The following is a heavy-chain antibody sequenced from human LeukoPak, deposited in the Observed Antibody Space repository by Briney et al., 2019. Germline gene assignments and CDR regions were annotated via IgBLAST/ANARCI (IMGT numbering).Heavy chain of an antibody. CDR1: GFTFSSYW. D-gene: IGHD3-10*01. CDR2: INSDGSST. V-gene: IGHV3-74*01. Sequence: GGSLRLSCAASGFTFSSYWMHWVRQAPGKGLVWVSRINSDGSSTSYADSVKGRFTISRDNAKNTLYLQMNSLRAEDTAVYYCARDWEGITMVRGVILQGYYFDYWGQGTLVAVSS. J-gene: IGHJ4*02. CDR3: ARDWEGITMVRGVILQGYYFDY.